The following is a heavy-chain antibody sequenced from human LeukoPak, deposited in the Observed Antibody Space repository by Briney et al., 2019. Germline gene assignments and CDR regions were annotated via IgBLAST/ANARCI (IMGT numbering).Heavy chain of an antibody. V-gene: IGHV3-30*04. CDR1: GFTFRSYA. CDR3: ARSYGGYSGYFDY. Sequence: GGSLRLSCAASGFTFRSYAMHWVRQAPGKGLEWVAVISYDGSNKYYADSVKGRFTISRDNSKNTLYLQMNSLRAEDTAVYYCARSYGGYSGYFDYWGQGTLVTVSS. J-gene: IGHJ4*02. CDR2: ISYDGSNK. D-gene: IGHD5-12*01.